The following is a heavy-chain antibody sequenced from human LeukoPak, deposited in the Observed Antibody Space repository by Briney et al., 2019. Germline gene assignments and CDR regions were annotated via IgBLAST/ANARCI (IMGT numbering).Heavy chain of an antibody. CDR2: IYYSGST. D-gene: IGHD2-2*01. V-gene: IGHV4-59*01. CDR1: GGSITNYY. Sequence: SETLSLTCAVSGGSITNYYWSWIRQPPGKGLEWIAYIYYSGSTNYNPSLKSRVTISVDTSKNQFSLKLSSVTAADTAVYYCARATDCSSTSCFYFDYWGQGTLVTVSS. J-gene: IGHJ4*02. CDR3: ARATDCSSTSCFYFDY.